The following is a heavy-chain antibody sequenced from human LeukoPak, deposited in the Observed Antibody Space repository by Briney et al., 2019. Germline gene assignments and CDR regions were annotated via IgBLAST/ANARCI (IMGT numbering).Heavy chain of an antibody. Sequence: PSETLSLTCTVSGGSISSYYWSWIRQPPGKGLEWIGYIYYSGSTNYNPSLKSRVTISVDTSKNQFSLKLNSVTAADTAVYYCARRYMAYYYGSGSLNPWGQGTLVTVSS. D-gene: IGHD3-10*01. V-gene: IGHV4-59*12. CDR1: GGSISSYY. J-gene: IGHJ5*02. CDR2: IYYSGST. CDR3: ARRYMAYYYGSGSLNP.